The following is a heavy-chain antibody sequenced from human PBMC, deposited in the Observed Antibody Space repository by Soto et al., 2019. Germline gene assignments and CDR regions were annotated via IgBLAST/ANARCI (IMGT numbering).Heavy chain of an antibody. CDR3: ARDIVSMMYWFDA. Sequence: EVQLVESGGGLVQPGGSLRLSCAASGFTFSSYCMSWVRQAPGKGLEWVSYISSSSSTIYYADSVKGRFTISRDNAKNSLYLQMNRRSDEDTTDYYCARDIVSMMYWFDAWGKGTLVTVSS. D-gene: IGHD5-12*01. J-gene: IGHJ5*02. CDR1: GFTFSSYC. V-gene: IGHV3-48*02. CDR2: ISSSSSTI.